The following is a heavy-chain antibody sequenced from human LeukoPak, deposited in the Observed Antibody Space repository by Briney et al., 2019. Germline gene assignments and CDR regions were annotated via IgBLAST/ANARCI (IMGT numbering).Heavy chain of an antibody. CDR1: GFNVRSYY. J-gene: IGHJ4*02. D-gene: IGHD3-10*01. CDR3: AKVQRAQYGSGLY. Sequence: GGSLRLSCAASGFNVRSYYMSWVRQAPGKGLEWVSVIYTDGNTYYAVSVKGRFTISRDNSKSTLYLQMNSLRAEDTAVYYCAKVQRAQYGSGLYWGQGTLVTVSS. V-gene: IGHV3-66*01. CDR2: IYTDGNT.